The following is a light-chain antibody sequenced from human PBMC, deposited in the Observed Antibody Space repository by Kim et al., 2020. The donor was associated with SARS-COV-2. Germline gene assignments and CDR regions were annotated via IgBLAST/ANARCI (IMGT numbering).Light chain of an antibody. CDR3: QQFNNYLGA. J-gene: IGKJ4*01. Sequence: AIQLTQSPSSLSASVGDRVTITCRASQGISSALAWYQQKPGKAPKLLIYDASSLESGVPSRFSGSGSGTDFTHTISSLQPEDFATYDCQQFNNYLGAFGGRTKVDIK. CDR1: QGISSA. V-gene: IGKV1D-13*01. CDR2: DAS.